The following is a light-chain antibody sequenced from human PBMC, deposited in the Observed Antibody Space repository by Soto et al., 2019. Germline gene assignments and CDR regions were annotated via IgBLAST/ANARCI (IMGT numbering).Light chain of an antibody. CDR2: GAS. CDR3: EQYGNSPPWT. CDR1: KSVSSSY. Sequence: ELVLTQSPCTLSLSPGERATLSCRASKSVSSSYLAWYQQKPGQAPRLLIYGASSRATGIPDRFSGSGSVTDFTLTISRLEPEDFAVYYCEQYGNSPPWTFGQGTKVEGK. V-gene: IGKV3-20*01. J-gene: IGKJ1*01.